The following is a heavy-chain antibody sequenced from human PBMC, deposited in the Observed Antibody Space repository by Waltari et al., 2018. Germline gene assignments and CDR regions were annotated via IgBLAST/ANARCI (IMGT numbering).Heavy chain of an antibody. Sequence: EVKKPGASVKVSCKVSGYTLTELSMHWVRQAPGKGLEWMGGFDPEDGETIYAQKFQGRVTMTEDTSTDTAYMELSSLRSEDTTVYYCATGEGVPARWDYYYYMDVWGKGTTVTVSS. CDR1: GYTLTELS. CDR3: ATGEGVPARWDYYYYMDV. CDR2: FDPEDGET. J-gene: IGHJ6*03. D-gene: IGHD2-2*01. V-gene: IGHV1-24*01.